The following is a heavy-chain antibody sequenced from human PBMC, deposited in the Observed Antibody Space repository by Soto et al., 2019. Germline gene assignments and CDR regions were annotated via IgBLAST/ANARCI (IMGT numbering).Heavy chain of an antibody. J-gene: IGHJ6*02. Sequence: EVQLAETGGGLIQPGGSLRLSCAASGFTVSSNYMSWVRQAPGKGLEWVSVIYSGGSTYYADSVKGRFTISRDNSKNTLYLQMNSLRAEDTAVYYCARDFGYSGYDSYYYYGMDVWGQGTTVTVSS. CDR1: GFTVSSNY. D-gene: IGHD5-12*01. CDR3: ARDFGYSGYDSYYYYGMDV. CDR2: IYSGGST. V-gene: IGHV3-53*02.